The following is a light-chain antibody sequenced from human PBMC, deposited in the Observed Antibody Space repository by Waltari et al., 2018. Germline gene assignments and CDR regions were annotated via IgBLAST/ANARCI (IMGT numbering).Light chain of an antibody. Sequence: QSALTQPASVSGSPGQSITISCTGNSSDVGSYNPVSWYQQHPGKATKPMIYEGTKRTSGVANRFAVSKSGNTASLTISGLQAEDEADYYCCSYAGSNTLVFGGGTKLTVL. V-gene: IGLV2-23*01. CDR1: SSDVGSYNP. J-gene: IGLJ3*02. CDR2: EGT. CDR3: CSYAGSNTLV.